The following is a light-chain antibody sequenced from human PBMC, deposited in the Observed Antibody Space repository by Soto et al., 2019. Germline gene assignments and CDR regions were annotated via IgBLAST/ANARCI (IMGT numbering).Light chain of an antibody. CDR1: SSDVGGYNY. V-gene: IGLV2-11*01. Sequence: QSALTQPRSVSGSPGQSVTISCTGTSSDVGGYNYASWYQQHPVKAPKLMIYDVSRRPTGVPDRFSGSKSGNTASLTTSGLQAEDEADYYCCSYAGRYTLVFAGGTKLTVL. CDR3: CSYAGRYTLV. J-gene: IGLJ3*02. CDR2: DVS.